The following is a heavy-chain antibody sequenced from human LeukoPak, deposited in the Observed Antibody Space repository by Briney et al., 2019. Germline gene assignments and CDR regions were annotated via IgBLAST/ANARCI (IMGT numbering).Heavy chain of an antibody. J-gene: IGHJ4*02. CDR2: IYTSGST. V-gene: IGHV4-4*07. CDR3: ARGGIAVAGFIGPYDY. D-gene: IGHD6-19*01. CDR1: GGSISSYY. Sequence: SETLSLTCTVSGGSISSYYWSWIRQPAGKGLEWIGRIYTSGSTNYNPSLKSRVTMSVDTSKNQFSLKLSSVTAADTAVYYCARGGIAVAGFIGPYDYWGQGTLVTVSS.